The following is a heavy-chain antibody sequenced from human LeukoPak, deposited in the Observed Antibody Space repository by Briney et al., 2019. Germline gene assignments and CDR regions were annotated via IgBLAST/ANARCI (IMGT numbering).Heavy chain of an antibody. V-gene: IGHV3-11*01. D-gene: IGHD3-3*01. J-gene: IGHJ6*03. CDR2: ISSSGSTI. CDR3: ARHYYDFWSGYSGPLWVPNYMDV. Sequence: GGSVRLSCAVWGFTYCDYYMIWLPEARGKGLEWGSYISSSGSTIYYADSVKGRFTISRDNAKNSLYLQMNSLRAEDTAVYYCARHYYDFWSGYSGPLWVPNYMDVWGKGTTVTVSS. CDR1: GFTYCDYY.